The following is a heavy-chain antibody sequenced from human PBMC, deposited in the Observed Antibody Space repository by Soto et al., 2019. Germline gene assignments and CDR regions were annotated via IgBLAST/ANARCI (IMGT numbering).Heavy chain of an antibody. D-gene: IGHD1-7*01. V-gene: IGHV1-69*12. CDR1: GGTFSSYA. CDR3: AGPPELTRIYYYYGMDV. CDR2: IIPIFGTA. J-gene: IGHJ6*02. Sequence: QVQLVQSGAEVKKPGSSVKVSCKASGGTFSSYAISWVRQAPGQGLEWMGGIIPIFGTANYAQKFQGRVTITADESTSTAYMELRSLRSEDTAVYYCAGPPELTRIYYYYGMDVCGQGTTVTVSS.